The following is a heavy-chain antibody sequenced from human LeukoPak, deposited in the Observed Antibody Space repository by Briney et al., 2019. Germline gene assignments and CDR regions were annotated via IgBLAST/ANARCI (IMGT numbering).Heavy chain of an antibody. CDR1: GGSISSSSYY. CDR2: IYYSGST. V-gene: IGHV4-39*01. CDR3: AEITYYDFWSGSLNWFDP. Sequence: SETLSLTCTVAGGSISSSSYYWGWIREPPGKGLEWIGSIYYSGSTYYNPSLKSRVTISVDTSKNQFSLKLSSVTAADTAVYYCAEITYYDFWSGSLNWFDPWGQGTLVTVSS. D-gene: IGHD3-3*01. J-gene: IGHJ5*02.